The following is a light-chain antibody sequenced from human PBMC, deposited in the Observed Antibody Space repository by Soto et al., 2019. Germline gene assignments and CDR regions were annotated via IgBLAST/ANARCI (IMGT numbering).Light chain of an antibody. Sequence: QSVLTQPASVSGSPGQSITISCTGTSSDVGGYNYVSWYQQEPGKAPKLIIYDVNNRPSGVSNRFSGSKSGNTASLTISGLQAEDEADYHCSSYAGSSTVLFGGGTKVTVL. J-gene: IGLJ2*01. CDR1: SSDVGGYNY. CDR2: DVN. CDR3: SSYAGSSTVL. V-gene: IGLV2-14*03.